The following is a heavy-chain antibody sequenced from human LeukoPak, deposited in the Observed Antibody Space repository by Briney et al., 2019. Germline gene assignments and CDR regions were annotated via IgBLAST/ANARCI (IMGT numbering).Heavy chain of an antibody. J-gene: IGHJ6*02. CDR2: IRSKGYGGAI. D-gene: IGHD6-13*01. Sequence: PGGSLRLSCTASGFTFGDYALSWFRQAPGKCLEWVGFIRSKGYGGAIEYAASVKGRFTISRDDSKSIAYLQMNSLKTEDTAVYYCTRPQAADPYYYYGLDVWGQGTTVTVSS. CDR1: GFTFGDYA. CDR3: TRPQAADPYYYYGLDV. V-gene: IGHV3-49*03.